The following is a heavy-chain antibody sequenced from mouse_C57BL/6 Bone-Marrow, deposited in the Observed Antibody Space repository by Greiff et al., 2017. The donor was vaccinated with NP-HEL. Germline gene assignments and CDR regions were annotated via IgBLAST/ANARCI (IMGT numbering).Heavy chain of an antibody. J-gene: IGHJ2*01. V-gene: IGHV5-4*03. Sequence: DVKLVESGGGLVKPGGSLKLSCAASGFTFSSYAMSWVRQTPEKRLEWVATISDGGSYTYYPDNVKGRFTISRDNAKNNLYLQMSHLKSEDTAMYYCARVNCSFDYWGQGTTLTVSS. D-gene: IGHD4-1*01. CDR3: ARVNCSFDY. CDR1: GFTFSSYA. CDR2: ISDGGSYT.